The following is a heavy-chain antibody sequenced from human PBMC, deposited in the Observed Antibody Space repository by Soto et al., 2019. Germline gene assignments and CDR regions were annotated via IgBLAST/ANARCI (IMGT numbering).Heavy chain of an antibody. CDR2: INWNGGST. Sequence: GGSLRLSCAASGFTFDDYGMSWVRQAPGKGLEWVSGINWNGGSTGYADTVKGRFNISRDNAKNSLYLQMNILRAEDSVLYYCAREYCSGGSCYPFGWGQGTLVTVSS. CDR3: AREYCSGGSCYPFG. J-gene: IGHJ4*02. CDR1: GFTFDDYG. V-gene: IGHV3-20*04. D-gene: IGHD2-15*01.